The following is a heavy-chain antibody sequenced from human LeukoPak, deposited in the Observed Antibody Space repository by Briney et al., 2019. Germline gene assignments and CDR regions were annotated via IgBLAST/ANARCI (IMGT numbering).Heavy chain of an antibody. D-gene: IGHD3-10*01. CDR2: NYNGDTT. CDR3: ASHGGQSSAPFIDY. V-gene: IGHV3-66*04. J-gene: IGHJ4*02. CDR1: GFMFSSNY. Sequence: GGFLRLSCAASGFMFSSNYMSWVRQAPGKGLEWVSLNYNGDTTSYSDSVKGRFTISRDNSKNTLYLQMNSLRVEDTAVYYCASHGGQSSAPFIDYWGQGTLVTVSS.